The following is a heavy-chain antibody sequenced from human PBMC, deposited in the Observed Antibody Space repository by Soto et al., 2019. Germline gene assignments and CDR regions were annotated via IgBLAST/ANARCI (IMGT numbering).Heavy chain of an antibody. CDR2: IIPISGAA. J-gene: IGHJ4*02. D-gene: IGHD1-7*01. CDR3: ARDMTRTVVPYFDF. Sequence: GASGKVSCKASGGTFSNYVVNWVRQAPGQGLEWMGRIIPISGAANYAQKFQGRVTITADKSTSTSYMELSSLRSEDTAVYYCARDMTRTVVPYFDFWGQGTLVTVSS. V-gene: IGHV1-69*06. CDR1: GGTFSNYV.